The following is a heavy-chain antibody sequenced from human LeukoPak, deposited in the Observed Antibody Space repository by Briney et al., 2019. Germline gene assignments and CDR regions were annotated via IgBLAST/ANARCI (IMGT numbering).Heavy chain of an antibody. CDR2: INHSGST. Sequence: PSETLSLTCAVYGGSFSGYYWSWIRQPPGKGLEWIGEINHSGSTNYNPSLKSRVTISVDTSKNQFSLKLSSVTAADTAVYYCARRHGLGSYDYWGQGTLVTVSS. CDR3: ARRHGLGSYDY. D-gene: IGHD1-26*01. V-gene: IGHV4-34*01. J-gene: IGHJ4*02. CDR1: GGSFSGYY.